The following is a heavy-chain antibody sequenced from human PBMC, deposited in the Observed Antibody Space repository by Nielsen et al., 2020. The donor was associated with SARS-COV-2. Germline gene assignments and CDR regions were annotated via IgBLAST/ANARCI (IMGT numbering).Heavy chain of an antibody. CDR2: INHSGST. V-gene: IGHV4-34*01. CDR1: GGSFSGYY. J-gene: IGHJ4*02. D-gene: IGHD6-13*01. CDR3: ARGSSSWYRLVDY. Sequence: SETLSLTCAVYGGSFSGYYWNWIRQPPGKGLEWIGEINHSGSTNYNPSLKRRVTISVDTSKNQFSLKLSSVTGADTAVYYCARGSSSWYRLVDYWGQGTLVTVSS.